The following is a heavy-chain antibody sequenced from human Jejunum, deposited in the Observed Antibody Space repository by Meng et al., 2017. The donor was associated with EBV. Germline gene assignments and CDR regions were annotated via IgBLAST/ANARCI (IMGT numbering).Heavy chain of an antibody. Sequence: QVQVVQPGGGVKKPGASVKVSCKVSGYSLTELSMHWVRQAPGKGLEWMGGFDPEDGETIYAQKFQGRVTMTEDTSTDTAYMELSSLRSEETAVYYCATAHGFTIFGVAYYFDYWGQGTLVTVSS. CDR1: GYSLTELS. CDR2: FDPEDGET. J-gene: IGHJ4*02. CDR3: ATAHGFTIFGVAYYFDY. V-gene: IGHV1-24*01. D-gene: IGHD3-3*01.